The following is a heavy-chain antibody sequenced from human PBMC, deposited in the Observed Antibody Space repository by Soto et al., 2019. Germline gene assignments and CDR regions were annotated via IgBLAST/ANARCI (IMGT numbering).Heavy chain of an antibody. CDR2: IRSKGNNYAT. CDR1: GFTFSDSA. Sequence: EVQLVESGGGLVQPGGSLKLSCAASGFTFSDSAMHWVRQASGEGLEWLGRIRSKGNNYATEYGASLKGRFTISRDDSKKTTYLQMSTVNTEDTAVYYCVRYSRTVGWFFDLWGRGTLVTVSS. D-gene: IGHD2-21*01. V-gene: IGHV3-73*02. CDR3: VRYSRTVGWFFDL. J-gene: IGHJ2*01.